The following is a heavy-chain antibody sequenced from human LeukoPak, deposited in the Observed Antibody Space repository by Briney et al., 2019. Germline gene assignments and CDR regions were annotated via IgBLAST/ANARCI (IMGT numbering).Heavy chain of an antibody. D-gene: IGHD6-13*01. J-gene: IGHJ3*02. CDR1: GFTFDDYA. V-gene: IGHV3-9*01. CDR2: ISWNSGSI. CDR3: AKDGQIAAAPEAFDI. Sequence: GRSLRLSCAASGFTFDDYAMHWVRQAPGKGLEWVSGISWNSGSIGYADSVKGRFTISRDNAKNSLYLQMNSLRAEDTAVYYCAKDGQIAAAPEAFDIWGQGTMVTVSS.